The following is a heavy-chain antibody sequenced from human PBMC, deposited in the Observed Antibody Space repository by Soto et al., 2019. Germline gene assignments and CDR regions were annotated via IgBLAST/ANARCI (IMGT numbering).Heavy chain of an antibody. CDR2: IDPSDSYT. CDR1: GYSFTSYW. Sequence: PGESLKISCKGSGYSFTSYWISWVRQMPGKGLEWMGRIDPSDSYTNYSPSFQGHVTISADKSISTAYLQWSSLKASDTAMYYCARLSPDDSSGYYLLETDYYYYYGMDVWGQGTTVTV. CDR3: ARLSPDDSSGYYLLETDYYYYYGMDV. D-gene: IGHD3-22*01. V-gene: IGHV5-10-1*01. J-gene: IGHJ6*02.